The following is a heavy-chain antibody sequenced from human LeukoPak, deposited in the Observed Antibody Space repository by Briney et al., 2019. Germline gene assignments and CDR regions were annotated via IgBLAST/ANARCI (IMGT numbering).Heavy chain of an antibody. Sequence: GGSLRLSCVVSGFTVSSYQMIWVRQAPGKGLDWVSVIYTGGGASFPDSVKGRFTISRDISKNTLYLHINSLRAEDTAVYYCARERDCSSINCCYDFWGQGTRVIVSS. CDR1: GFTVSSYQ. V-gene: IGHV3-66*01. D-gene: IGHD2-2*01. CDR3: ARERDCSSINCCYDF. J-gene: IGHJ4*02. CDR2: IYTGGGA.